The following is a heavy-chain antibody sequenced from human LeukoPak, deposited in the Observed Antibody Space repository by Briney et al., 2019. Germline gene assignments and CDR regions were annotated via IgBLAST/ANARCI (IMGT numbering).Heavy chain of an antibody. CDR2: INHSGST. D-gene: IGHD4-23*01. V-gene: IGHV4-34*01. J-gene: IGHJ5*02. CDR1: GVSFSGYY. Sequence: SETLSLTCAVYGVSFSGYYWSWIRQPPGKGLEWIGEINHSGSTNYNPSLKSRVTISVDTSKNQFSLKLSSVTAADTAVYYCARVFGGPVSRRFDPWGQGTLVTVSS. CDR3: ARVFGGPVSRRFDP.